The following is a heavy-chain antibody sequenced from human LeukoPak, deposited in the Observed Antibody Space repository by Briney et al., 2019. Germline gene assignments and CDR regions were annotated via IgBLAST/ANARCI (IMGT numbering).Heavy chain of an antibody. CDR3: ARGPPRIVVVVAATRDYYYYGMDV. V-gene: IGHV1-69*13. J-gene: IGHJ6*02. D-gene: IGHD2-15*01. Sequence: SVKVSCKASGGTFSSYAISWVRQAPGQGLEWMGGIIPIFGIANYAQKFQGRVTITADESTSTAYMELSSLRSEDTAVYYCARGPPRIVVVVAATRDYYYYGMDVWGQGTTVTVSS. CDR1: GGTFSSYA. CDR2: IIPIFGIA.